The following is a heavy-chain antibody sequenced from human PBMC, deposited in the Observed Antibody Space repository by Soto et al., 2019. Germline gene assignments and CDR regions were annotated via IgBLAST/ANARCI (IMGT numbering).Heavy chain of an antibody. V-gene: IGHV1-18*01. Sequence: QVQLVQSGTEVKKPGASVKVSCKASGYTFTRFGINWVRQAPGQGLEWMGWISGHNGNTHSAQNFQGRVTVTTDTSTNTTNMELRRRRTNDAAVYSCARNFEARELLVEGFDFWSQGTLVTVSS. D-gene: IGHD6-6*01. CDR2: ISGHNGNT. CDR3: ARNFEARELLVEGFDF. J-gene: IGHJ4*02. CDR1: GYTFTRFG.